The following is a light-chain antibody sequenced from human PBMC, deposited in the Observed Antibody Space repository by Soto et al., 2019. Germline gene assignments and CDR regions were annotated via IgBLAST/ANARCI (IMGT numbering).Light chain of an antibody. CDR1: QSISSW. CDR2: KAS. J-gene: IGKJ1*01. Sequence: DIQMTQSPSTLSASVGDRVTITCRASQSISSWLAWYQQKPGKAPKLLIYKASSLESGVPLRFSGSGSGTRFTFNISNLQPDDFETFYYQQYNSYWTFGQGTKVEIK. CDR3: QQYNSYWT. V-gene: IGKV1-5*03.